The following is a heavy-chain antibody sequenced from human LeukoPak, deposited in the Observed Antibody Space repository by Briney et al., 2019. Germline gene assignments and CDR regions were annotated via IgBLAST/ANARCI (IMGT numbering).Heavy chain of an antibody. CDR1: GSSVTSYW. CDR3: ALYRDWFAP. V-gene: IGHV5-51*03. CDR2: IYPGESDT. Sequence: KPGESLKISRQGAGSSVTSYWIGWVRQMPGNGLEWMGFIYPGESDTRYSPSFQGQVTISADKTISTAYLQWSSRKASDTAMYYWALYRDWFAPWGQGTLVTVSS. D-gene: IGHD1-14*01. J-gene: IGHJ5*02.